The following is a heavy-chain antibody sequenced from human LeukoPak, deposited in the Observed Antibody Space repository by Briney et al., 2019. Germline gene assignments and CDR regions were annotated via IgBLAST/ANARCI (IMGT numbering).Heavy chain of an antibody. V-gene: IGHV1-69*13. J-gene: IGHJ4*02. CDR3: ARGLGGYNDY. Sequence: GASVKVSCKASEGTYSSYAISWVRQAPGQGLEWTGGIIPIFGTANYAQKFQGRVTITADESTSTAYMELSSLRSEDTAVYYCARGLGGYNDYWGQGTLVTVSS. D-gene: IGHD5-24*01. CDR2: IIPIFGTA. CDR1: EGTYSSYA.